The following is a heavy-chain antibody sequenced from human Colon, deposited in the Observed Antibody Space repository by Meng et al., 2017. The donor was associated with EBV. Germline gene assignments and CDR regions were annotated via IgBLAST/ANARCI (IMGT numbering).Heavy chain of an antibody. V-gene: IGHV4-4*03. CDR1: GGPIPERNS. CDR2: IYHYGGT. D-gene: IGHD5-18*01. Sequence: LPESGPGLVKPLGTLSLTCAVSGGPIPERNSWSLVRQPPGKGLEWIGEIYHYGGTNYNPSLKSLVTISVDKSKNQISLKLTSVTAADTAVYYCARWAFIDSYGFDHWGQGTLVTVSS. J-gene: IGHJ4*02. CDR3: ARWAFIDSYGFDH.